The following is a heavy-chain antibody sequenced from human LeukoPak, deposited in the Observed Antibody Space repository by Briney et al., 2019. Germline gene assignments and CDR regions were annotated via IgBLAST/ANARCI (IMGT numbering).Heavy chain of an antibody. V-gene: IGHV3-23*01. D-gene: IGHD3-22*01. J-gene: IGHJ3*02. CDR3: AKDSSGYYYLGAFGI. CDR2: ISGSGGST. CDR1: GFTFSSYA. Sequence: GGSLRLSCAASGFTFSSYAMSWVRQAPGKGLEWVSPISGSGGSTYYADSVKGRFTISRDNSKNTLYLQMNSLRAEDTAVYYCAKDSSGYYYLGAFGIWGQGTMVTVSS.